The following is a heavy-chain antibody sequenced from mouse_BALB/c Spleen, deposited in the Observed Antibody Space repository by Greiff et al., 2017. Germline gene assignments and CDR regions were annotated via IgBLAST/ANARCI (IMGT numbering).Heavy chain of an antibody. J-gene: IGHJ4*01. CDR3: NGYYDYGYAMDY. V-gene: IGHV14-4*02. CDR2: IDPENGDT. D-gene: IGHD2-4*01. Sequence: DVQLQESGAELVRSGASVKLSCTASGFNIKDYYMHWVKQRPEQGLEWIGWIDPENGDTEYAPKFQGKATMTADTSSNTAYLQLSSLTSEDTAVYYCNGYYDYGYAMDYWGQGTSVTVSS. CDR1: GFNIKDYY.